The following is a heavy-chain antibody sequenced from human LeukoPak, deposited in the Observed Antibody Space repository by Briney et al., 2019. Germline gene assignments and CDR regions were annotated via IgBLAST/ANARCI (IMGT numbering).Heavy chain of an antibody. Sequence: ASVKVSCKASGYTFTNYYMHWVRQAPGQGLEWMGIINPSGDNTWYAQKFQGRVTMTRDMSTSTAYMELSSLRSEDTAVYYCARDGVFRSSAPDYWGQGTLVTVSS. CDR1: GYTFTNYY. CDR2: INPSGDNT. J-gene: IGHJ4*02. D-gene: IGHD6-6*01. CDR3: ARDGVFRSSAPDY. V-gene: IGHV1-46*01.